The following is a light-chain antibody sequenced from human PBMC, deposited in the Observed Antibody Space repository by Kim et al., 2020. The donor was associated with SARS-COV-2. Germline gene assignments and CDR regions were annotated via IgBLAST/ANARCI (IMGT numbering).Light chain of an antibody. CDR3: QHYDNSPSFT. V-gene: IGKV1-33*01. CDR2: DAS. CDR1: QDITRN. J-gene: IGKJ3*01. Sequence: SLGDRITIACQASQDITRNLNWYQQRPGKAPKLLIYDASNLNTGVPSRFSGSGSGTEFVFSISRLQPEDVATYYCQHYDNSPSFTFGPRTKVDIK.